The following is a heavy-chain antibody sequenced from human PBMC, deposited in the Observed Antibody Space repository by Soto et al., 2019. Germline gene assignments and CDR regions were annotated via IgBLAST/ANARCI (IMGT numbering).Heavy chain of an antibody. Sequence: EVQLVESGGGLVKPGGSLRLSCAASGFTFSSYSMNWVRQAPGKGLEWVSSISSSSSYIYYADSVKGRFTISRDNAKNSLYLQMKSLRAEDTAVYYCASADYGDYAGRVDYWGQGTLVTVSS. CDR3: ASADYGDYAGRVDY. D-gene: IGHD4-17*01. J-gene: IGHJ4*02. V-gene: IGHV3-21*01. CDR2: ISSSSSYI. CDR1: GFTFSSYS.